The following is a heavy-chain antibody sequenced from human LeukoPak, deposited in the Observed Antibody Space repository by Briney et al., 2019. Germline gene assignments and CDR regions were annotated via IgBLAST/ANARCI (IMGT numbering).Heavy chain of an antibody. V-gene: IGHV3-30-3*01. J-gene: IGHJ6*02. Sequence: PGGSLRLSCAASGFTFSSYAIYWVRQAPGKGLEWVAVISYDGSNKYYADSVKGRFTISRDNSKNTLYLQMNSLRAEDTAVYYCARDVGPIVVVTAIRMDVWGQGTTDTVSS. CDR2: ISYDGSNK. CDR3: ARDVGPIVVVTAIRMDV. D-gene: IGHD2-21*02. CDR1: GFTFSSYA.